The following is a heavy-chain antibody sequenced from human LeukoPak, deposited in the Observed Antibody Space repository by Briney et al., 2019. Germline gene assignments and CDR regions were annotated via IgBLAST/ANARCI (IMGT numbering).Heavy chain of an antibody. CDR2: IYTSGST. CDR1: GGSISSYY. CDR3: ARQVVGAYSYFDY. J-gene: IGHJ4*02. D-gene: IGHD1-26*01. Sequence: SETLSLTRTVSGGSISSYYWSWIRQPPGKGLEWIGYIYTSGSTNYNPSLKSRVTISVDTSKNQFSLKLSSVTAADTAVYYCARQVVGAYSYFDYWGQGTLVTVSS. V-gene: IGHV4-4*09.